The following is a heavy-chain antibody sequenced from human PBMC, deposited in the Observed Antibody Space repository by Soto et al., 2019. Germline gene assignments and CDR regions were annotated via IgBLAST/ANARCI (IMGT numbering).Heavy chain of an antibody. V-gene: IGHV3-64*01. D-gene: IGHD6-13*01. CDR3: ARAASSTWYLAY. Sequence: EVPLVESGGGLVQPGGSLRLSCAASGFTFSTYAMHWVRQAPGKGLEYVSALTNNGGTTYYASSVKGRFTISRDNSKNTLYLQMGSLRGEDMAVYYCARAASSTWYLAYWGQGTLVTVSS. CDR1: GFTFSTYA. J-gene: IGHJ4*02. CDR2: LTNNGGTT.